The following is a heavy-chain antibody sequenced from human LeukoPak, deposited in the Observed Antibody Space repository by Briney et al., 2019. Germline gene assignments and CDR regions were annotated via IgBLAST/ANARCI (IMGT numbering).Heavy chain of an antibody. CDR2: IYTSGST. Sequence: PSGTLSLTCTVSGGSISSYYWSWIRQPPGKGLEWIGYIYTSGSTNYNPSLKSRVTISVDTSKNQFSLKLSSVTAADTAVYYCARHAPGYYMDVWGKGTTVTVSS. CDR3: ARHAPGYYMDV. J-gene: IGHJ6*03. CDR1: GGSISSYY. V-gene: IGHV4-4*09.